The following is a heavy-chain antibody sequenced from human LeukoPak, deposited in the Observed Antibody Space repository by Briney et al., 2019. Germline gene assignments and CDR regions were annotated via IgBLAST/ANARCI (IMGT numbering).Heavy chain of an antibody. J-gene: IGHJ6*03. CDR3: GRDALVGYFSYYYIGV. CDR1: DGPIRSHY. CDR2: ISNSGST. Sequence: SETLSLTCTVSDGPIRSHYWTWIRQSPLKGLEWIGDISNSGSTEYNPSIKSRVTISIDTSKSQFSLRLTCVTAADTAVYCCGRDALVGYFSYYYIGVWGKGTTVTVSS. V-gene: IGHV4-59*11. D-gene: IGHD2-15*01.